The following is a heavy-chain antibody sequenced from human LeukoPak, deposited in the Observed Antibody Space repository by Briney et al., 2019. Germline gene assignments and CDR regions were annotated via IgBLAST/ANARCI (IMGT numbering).Heavy chain of an antibody. CDR3: ARAYSSRASDY. CDR1: GGSFSSGSYY. Sequence: SQTLSLTCTVSGGSFSSGSYYWSWIRQPAGKGLEWIGRIYTSGSTNYNPSLKSRVTISVDTSKNQFSLKLSSVTAADTAVYYCARAYSSRASDYWGQGTLVTVSS. CDR2: IYTSGST. J-gene: IGHJ4*02. D-gene: IGHD6-13*01. V-gene: IGHV4-61*02.